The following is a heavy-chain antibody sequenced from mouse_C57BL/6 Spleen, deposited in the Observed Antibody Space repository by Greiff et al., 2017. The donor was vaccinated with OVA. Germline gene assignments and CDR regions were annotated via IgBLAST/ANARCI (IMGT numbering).Heavy chain of an antibody. CDR2: IYPGSGST. D-gene: IGHD1-1*01. CDR1: GYTFTSYW. J-gene: IGHJ3*01. V-gene: IGHV1-55*01. Sequence: VQLQQPGAELVKPGASVKMSCKASGYTFTSYWITWVKQRPGQGLEWIGDIYPGSGSTNYNEKFKSKATLTVDTSSSTAYMQLSSLTSEDSAVYYCASSHYYGSGPFAYWGQGTLVTVSA. CDR3: ASSHYYGSGPFAY.